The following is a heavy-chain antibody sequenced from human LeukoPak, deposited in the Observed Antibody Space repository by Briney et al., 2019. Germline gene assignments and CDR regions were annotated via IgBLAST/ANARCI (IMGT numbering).Heavy chain of an antibody. CDR3: ARGKRFGVVVAARTYYFDY. J-gene: IGHJ4*02. V-gene: IGHV4-34*01. CDR2: INHSGST. CDR1: GGSFSGYY. D-gene: IGHD2-15*01. Sequence: SETLSLTCAVYGGSFSGYYWSWIRQPPGKGLEWIGEINHSGSTNYNPSLKSRVTISVDTSKNQFSLKLSSVTAADTAVYYCARGKRFGVVVAARTYYFDYWGQGTLVTVSS.